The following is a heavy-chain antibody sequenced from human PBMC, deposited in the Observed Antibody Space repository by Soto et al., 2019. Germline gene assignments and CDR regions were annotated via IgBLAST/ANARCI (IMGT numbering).Heavy chain of an antibody. CDR2: INSDGSST. D-gene: IGHD3-10*01. CDR1: GFTFSSYW. CDR3: ARSVGSVWFGETGMDV. Sequence: EVQLVESGGGLVQPGGSLRLSCAASGFTFSSYWMHWVRQAPGKGLVWVSRINSDGSSTSYADSVKGRFTISRDNAKNTLYLQMNSLRAKDTAVYYCARSVGSVWFGETGMDVWGQGTTVTVSS. J-gene: IGHJ6*02. V-gene: IGHV3-74*01.